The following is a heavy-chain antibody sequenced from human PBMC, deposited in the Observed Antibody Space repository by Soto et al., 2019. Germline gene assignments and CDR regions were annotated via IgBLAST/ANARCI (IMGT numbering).Heavy chain of an antibody. D-gene: IGHD5-18*01. CDR3: ARGRYSYGGFDY. CDR1: GYSISSGYY. J-gene: IGHJ4*02. CDR2: IYHSGST. Sequence: SETLSLTCAVSGYSISSGYYWGWIRQPPGKGLEWIGSIYHSGSTYYNPSLKSRVTISVDTSKNQFSLKLSSVTAADTAVYYCARGRYSYGGFDYWGQGTLVTVSS. V-gene: IGHV4-38-2*01.